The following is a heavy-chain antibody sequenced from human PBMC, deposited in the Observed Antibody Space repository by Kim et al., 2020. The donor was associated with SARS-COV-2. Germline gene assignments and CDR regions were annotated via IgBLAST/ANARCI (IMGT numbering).Heavy chain of an antibody. Sequence: SETLSLTCTVSSGSINGPYWSWIRQPPGKGLQWIGYIHDSGRANNHPSLKSRVTISLDTSKNQFSLKLSSVTAADTAVYYCVRHQIPGDGHSELYYYGMDVWGQGTMVTVSS. CDR3: VRHQIPGDGHSELYYYGMDV. J-gene: IGHJ6*02. CDR2: IHDSGRA. CDR1: SGSINGPY. D-gene: IGHD2-2*01. V-gene: IGHV4-59*11.